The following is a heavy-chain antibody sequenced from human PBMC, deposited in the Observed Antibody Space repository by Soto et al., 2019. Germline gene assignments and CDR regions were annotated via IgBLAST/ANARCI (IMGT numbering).Heavy chain of an antibody. V-gene: IGHV3-15*01. CDR1: GFTFSNAW. CDR3: TTTYVWGVINWLDP. Sequence: EVQLVESGGGLVKPGGSLRLSCAASGFTFSNAWMNWVRQAPGKGLEWVGRIKSKTDGGTTDYSAPGKGRFTISRDDSKNTLYLQMNSLKTEDTAVYYCTTTYVWGVINWLDPWGQGALVTVS. D-gene: IGHD3-16*01. J-gene: IGHJ5*02. CDR2: IKSKTDGGTT.